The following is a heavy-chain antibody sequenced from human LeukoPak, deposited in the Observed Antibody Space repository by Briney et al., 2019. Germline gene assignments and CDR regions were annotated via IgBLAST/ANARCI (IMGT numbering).Heavy chain of an antibody. D-gene: IGHD3-10*01. J-gene: IGHJ4*02. V-gene: IGHV3-7*02. CDR1: GFIFSNYW. Sequence: PGGSLRLSCAASGFIFSNYWMSWVRQAPAKGLEWVANIKQDGSQKYYVDSVKGRFTISRDNAKNSLYLQMNSLRAEDTALYYCAPSYGSGSYPLDFWGQGTLVTVSS. CDR2: IKQDGSQK. CDR3: APSYGSGSYPLDF.